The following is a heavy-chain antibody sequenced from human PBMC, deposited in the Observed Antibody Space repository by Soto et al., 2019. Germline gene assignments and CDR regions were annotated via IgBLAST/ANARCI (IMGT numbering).Heavy chain of an antibody. J-gene: IGHJ6*03. D-gene: IGHD6-6*01. CDR1: GYTFTSYD. CDR3: AKGMGGAARRDAVYYYYMDV. V-gene: IGHV1-8*01. CDR2: MNPNSGNT. Sequence: ASVKVSCKASGYTFTSYDINWVRQATGQGLEWMGWMNPNSGNTGYAQKFQGKVTMTRNTSISTAYMELSSLRAEDTAVYYCAKGMGGAARRDAVYYYYMDVWGKGTTVTVSS.